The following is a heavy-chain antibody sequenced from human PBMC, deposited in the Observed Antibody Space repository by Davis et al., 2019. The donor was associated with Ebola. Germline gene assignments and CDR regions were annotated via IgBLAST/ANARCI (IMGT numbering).Heavy chain of an antibody. Sequence: MPGGSLRLSCTVSGGSISSYYWSWIRQPPGKGLEWIGYIYYSGSTNYNPSLKSRVTISVDTSKNQFSLKLSSVTAADTAVYYCARHTRYCSSTSCYWTFDYWGQGTLVTVSS. CDR2: IYYSGST. CDR3: ARHTRYCSSTSCYWTFDY. D-gene: IGHD2-2*01. CDR1: GGSISSYY. V-gene: IGHV4-59*08. J-gene: IGHJ4*02.